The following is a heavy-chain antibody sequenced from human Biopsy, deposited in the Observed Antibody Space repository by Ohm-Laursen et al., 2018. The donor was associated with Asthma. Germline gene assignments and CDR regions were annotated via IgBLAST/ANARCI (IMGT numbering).Heavy chain of an antibody. D-gene: IGHD1-14*01. CDR3: ARNAGAGTFDF. CDR1: GYTFNRYI. Sequence: ASVKVSCKTSGYTFNRYIMHWVRQAPGQRLEWMGLVNTASQDTVYSQKFQGRVSITRDTSASSAYMELSSPNFADTAVYYCARNAGAGTFDFWGQGTLVTVSS. V-gene: IGHV1-3*04. J-gene: IGHJ4*02. CDR2: VNTASQDT.